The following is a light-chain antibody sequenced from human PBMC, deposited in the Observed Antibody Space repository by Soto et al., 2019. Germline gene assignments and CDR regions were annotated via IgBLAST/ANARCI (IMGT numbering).Light chain of an antibody. J-gene: IGLJ1*01. CDR3: SSFTGGTTSRDV. Sequence: QSALTQPASVSGSPGQSITISCTGTSSDVGAYKFVSWYQQHPGKAPRLMIHDVSNRPSGVSNRFSGSKSGNTASLTISGLQAEDEADYYCSSFTGGTTSRDVFGTGTKLTVL. CDR1: SSDVGAYKF. CDR2: DVS. V-gene: IGLV2-14*03.